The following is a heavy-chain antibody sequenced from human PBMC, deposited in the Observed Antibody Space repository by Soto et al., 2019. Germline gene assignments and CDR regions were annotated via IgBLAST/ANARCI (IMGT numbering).Heavy chain of an antibody. V-gene: IGHV3-30*18. CDR1: GFTFSDYG. Sequence: QVQLVDSGGGVVQPGRSLRLSCAASGFTFSDYGIHWVRQAPGKGLEWVTFISYDGSNKFYADSVKGRFTISRDNSKNPLYLKMNNLRAEDRAVYYGAKDARHYYYVPEYFDYWGQGTLVTVS. D-gene: IGHD3-10*02. CDR2: ISYDGSNK. J-gene: IGHJ4*02. CDR3: AKDARHYYYVPEYFDY.